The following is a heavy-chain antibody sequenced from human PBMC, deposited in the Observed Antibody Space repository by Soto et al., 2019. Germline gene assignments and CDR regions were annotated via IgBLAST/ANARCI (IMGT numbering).Heavy chain of an antibody. CDR2: INPSGGST. Sequence: EASVKVSCKASGGTFSSYAISWVRQAPGQGLEWMGIINPSGGSTSYAQKFQGRVTMTRDTSTSTVYMELSSLRSEDTAVYYCARGIVLVPAASYGMDVWGQGTTVTVSS. CDR1: GGTFSSYA. V-gene: IGHV1-46*01. D-gene: IGHD2-2*01. J-gene: IGHJ6*02. CDR3: ARGIVLVPAASYGMDV.